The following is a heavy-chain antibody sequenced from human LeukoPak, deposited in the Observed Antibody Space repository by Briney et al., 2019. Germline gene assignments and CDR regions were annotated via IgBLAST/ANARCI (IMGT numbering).Heavy chain of an antibody. V-gene: IGHV4-59*01. CDR1: GGSIRSYY. Sequence: SETLSLTCTVSGGSIRSYYWSWIRQPPGKGLEWIGYIYYSGSTNYNPSLKSRITISVDTSKNQFSLKLSSVTAADTAVYYCARGQFDSSGYYYGFDYWGQGTLVTVSS. CDR3: ARGQFDSSGYYYGFDY. J-gene: IGHJ4*02. D-gene: IGHD3-22*01. CDR2: IYYSGST.